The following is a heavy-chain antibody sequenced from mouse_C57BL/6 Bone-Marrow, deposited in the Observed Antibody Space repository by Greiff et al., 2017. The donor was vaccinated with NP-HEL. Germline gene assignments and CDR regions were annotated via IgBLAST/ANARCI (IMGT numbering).Heavy chain of an antibody. CDR3: ARRGGYDYDVPAWFAY. V-gene: IGHV1-81*01. J-gene: IGHJ3*01. CDR1: GYTFTSYG. Sequence: QVQLQQSGAELARPGASVKLSCKASGYTFTSYGISWVKQRTGQGLEWIGEIYPRSGNTYYNEKFKGKATLTADKSSRTAYMELRSLTSEDSAVYFCARRGGYDYDVPAWFAYWGQGTLVTVSA. CDR2: IYPRSGNT. D-gene: IGHD2-4*01.